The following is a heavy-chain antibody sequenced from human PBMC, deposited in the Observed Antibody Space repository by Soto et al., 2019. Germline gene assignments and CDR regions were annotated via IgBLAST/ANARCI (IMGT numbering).Heavy chain of an antibody. J-gene: IGHJ1*01. D-gene: IGHD2-2*01. CDR3: ARDRDIVVVPAALLGY. V-gene: IGHV3-30-3*01. CDR2: ISYDGSNK. CDR1: GFTFSSYA. Sequence: GGSLRLSCAASGFTFSSYAMHWVRQAPGKGLEWVAVISYDGSNKYYADSVKGRFTISRDNSRNTLYLQMNSLRAEDTAVYYCARDRDIVVVPAALLGYWGQGTLVTVYS.